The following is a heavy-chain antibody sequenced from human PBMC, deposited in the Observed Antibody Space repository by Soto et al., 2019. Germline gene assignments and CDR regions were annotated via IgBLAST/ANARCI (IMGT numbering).Heavy chain of an antibody. Sequence: QVQLVESGGGVVQPGRSLRLSCAASGFTFSSYAMHWVRQAPGKGLEWVAVISYDGSNKYYADSVKGRFTISRDNSKNTLYLQMNSLSAEDTAVYYCASSGLWFGEMVSSYWGQGTLVTVSS. CDR1: GFTFSSYA. J-gene: IGHJ4*02. V-gene: IGHV3-30-3*01. CDR3: ASSGLWFGEMVSSY. D-gene: IGHD3-10*01. CDR2: ISYDGSNK.